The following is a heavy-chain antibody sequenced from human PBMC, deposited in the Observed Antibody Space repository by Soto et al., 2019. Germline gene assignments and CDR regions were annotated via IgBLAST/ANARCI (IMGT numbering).Heavy chain of an antibody. CDR2: TYYRSKCYN. D-gene: IGHD3-16*01. CDR3: ARDYYDDSVGYYYGLDI. V-gene: IGHV6-1*01. CDR1: WDRVSSHSAA. Sequence: SQTPSRTCSISWDRVSSHSAACTWTRPSPSRGLEWLGRTYYRSKCYNDYAVSVKSRITINPDTSKNLFSLQLNSVTPEDTAVDYGARDYYDDSVGYYYGLDIWGQGTTVTVSS. J-gene: IGHJ6*02.